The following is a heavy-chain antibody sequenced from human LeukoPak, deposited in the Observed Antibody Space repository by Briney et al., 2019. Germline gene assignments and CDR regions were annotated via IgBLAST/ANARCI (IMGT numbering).Heavy chain of an antibody. Sequence: PEGSLRLSCAASGFTFSSYAMSWVRQAPGKGLEWVSAISGSGGSTYYADSVKGRFTISRDNSKNTLYLQMNCLRAEDTAVYYCAKAFATTGYTGSFDIWGQGTMVTVSS. CDR2: ISGSGGST. J-gene: IGHJ3*02. V-gene: IGHV3-23*01. D-gene: IGHD1-26*01. CDR1: GFTFSSYA. CDR3: AKAFATTGYTGSFDI.